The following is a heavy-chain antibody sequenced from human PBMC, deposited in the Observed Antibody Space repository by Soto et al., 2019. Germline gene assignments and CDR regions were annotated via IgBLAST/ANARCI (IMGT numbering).Heavy chain of an antibody. CDR1: GGSISSSTYY. Sequence: QLQLQESGPGLVKPSETLSLTCTVSGGSISSSTYYWGWIRQPPGKGLEWIGSTYYSGRTDYNPSLKSRVSISVDTSKNQFSLRLSSVTAADTAVYYCARQFDYWGQGTLVTVSS. J-gene: IGHJ4*02. CDR2: TYYSGRT. CDR3: ARQFDY. V-gene: IGHV4-39*01.